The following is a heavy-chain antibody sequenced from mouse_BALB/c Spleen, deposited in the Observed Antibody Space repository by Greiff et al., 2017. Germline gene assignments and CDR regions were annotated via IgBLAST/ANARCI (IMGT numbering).Heavy chain of an antibody. Sequence: VQLQQSGPGLVAPSQSLSITCTVSGFSLTSYGVHWVRQPPGKGLEWLGVIWAGGSTNYNSALMSRLSISKDNSKSQVFLKMNSLQTDDTAMYYCARESLRSFDYWGQGTTLTVAA. J-gene: IGHJ2*01. D-gene: IGHD1-1*01. CDR1: GFSLTSYG. CDR3: ARESLRSFDY. CDR2: IWAGGST. V-gene: IGHV2-9*02.